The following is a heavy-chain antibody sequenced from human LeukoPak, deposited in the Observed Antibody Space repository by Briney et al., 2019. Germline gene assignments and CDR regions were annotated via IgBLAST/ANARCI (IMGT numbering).Heavy chain of an antibody. Sequence: SETLSLTCTVSGGSIISYYWSWIRQPPGKGLEWVGFTYYSGSTNYNPSLKSRVTMSVDTSKNQFSLKLSSVTAADTAVYYCARAGLRGSYYYFDYWGQGTLVTVSS. CDR2: TYYSGST. CDR3: ARAGLRGSYYYFDY. D-gene: IGHD1-26*01. CDR1: GGSIISYY. J-gene: IGHJ4*02. V-gene: IGHV4-59*12.